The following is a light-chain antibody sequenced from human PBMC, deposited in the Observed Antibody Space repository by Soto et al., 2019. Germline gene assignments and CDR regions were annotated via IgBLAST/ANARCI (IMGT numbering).Light chain of an antibody. Sequence: DIQMTQSPPTLSASVGERISISFRATQSVSHMLAWYQKRPGKAPKLLIHDASTLAGGVPPRFSGSGTGTEFTLTINVLQPDDFATYYCQQYYSYFFTFGPGTNVDV. V-gene: IGKV1-5*01. CDR2: DAS. CDR1: QSVSHM. J-gene: IGKJ3*01. CDR3: QQYYSYFFT.